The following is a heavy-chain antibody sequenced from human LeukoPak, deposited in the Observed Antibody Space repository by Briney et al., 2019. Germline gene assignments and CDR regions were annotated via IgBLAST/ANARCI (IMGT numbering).Heavy chain of an antibody. Sequence: GGSLRLSCAASGFTFSSYAMNWVRQAPGKGLEWVSGISGSGVSTYYPGSVKGRFTISRENAKNSLYLQMNSLRAGDTAVYYCARGGRGMYDYWGQGTLVTVSS. CDR1: GFTFSSYA. CDR2: ISGSGVST. D-gene: IGHD2-15*01. V-gene: IGHV3-23*01. CDR3: ARGGRGMYDY. J-gene: IGHJ4*02.